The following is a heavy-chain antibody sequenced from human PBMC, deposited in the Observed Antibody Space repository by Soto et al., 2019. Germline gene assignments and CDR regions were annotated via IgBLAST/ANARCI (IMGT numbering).Heavy chain of an antibody. D-gene: IGHD3-16*01. CDR3: ARAFAGFGAYWYFDL. J-gene: IGHJ2*01. V-gene: IGHV4-59*01. Sequence: SETLSLTCTVSGGSITDYYWSWIRQPPGKALEWIGYGYHSVSIHYNPSLKTRVTISVDTSENQFSLRLSSVTAADTAVYYCARAFAGFGAYWYFDLWGRGTLVTVSS. CDR1: GGSITDYY. CDR2: GYHSVSI.